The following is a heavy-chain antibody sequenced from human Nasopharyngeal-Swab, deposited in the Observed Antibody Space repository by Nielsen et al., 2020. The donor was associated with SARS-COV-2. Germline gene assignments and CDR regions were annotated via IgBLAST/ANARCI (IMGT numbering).Heavy chain of an antibody. J-gene: IGHJ4*02. CDR2: INPSGGSA. Sequence: ASVKVSCKASGYTFTNHFMHWVRQAPGQGLEWMGMINPSGGSAGYAQNFQGRVTVTRDTSTSTVYMELISLSSEDTAVYYCARGYSYGLAYWGQGTLVTVSP. D-gene: IGHD5-18*01. CDR3: ARGYSYGLAY. V-gene: IGHV1-46*01. CDR1: GYTFTNHF.